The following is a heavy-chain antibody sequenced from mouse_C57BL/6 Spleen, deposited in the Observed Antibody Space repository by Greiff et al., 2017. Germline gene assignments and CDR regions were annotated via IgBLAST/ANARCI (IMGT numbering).Heavy chain of an antibody. Sequence: QVQLQQPGAELVEPGASVKLSCKASGYTFTSYWMHWVKQRPGRGLEWIGRIDPNSGGTKYNEKFKSKATLTVDKPSSTAYMQLSSLTSEDSAVYYCARRQIYDGCDYWGQGTTLTVSS. D-gene: IGHD2-3*01. CDR1: GYTFTSYW. J-gene: IGHJ2*01. V-gene: IGHV1-72*01. CDR3: ARRQIYDGCDY. CDR2: IDPNSGGT.